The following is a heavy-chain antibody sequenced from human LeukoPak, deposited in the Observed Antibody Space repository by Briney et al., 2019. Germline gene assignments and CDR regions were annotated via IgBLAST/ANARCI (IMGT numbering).Heavy chain of an antibody. CDR3: AKSNGYGLVDI. D-gene: IGHD3-10*01. J-gene: IGHJ3*02. CDR1: GGAISSYY. V-gene: IGHV4-39*07. Sequence: SETLSLTCTVSGGAISSYYWGWIRQPPGKGLEWIGNIFYSGSTYYSPSVKSRVTISLDTSRNQFSLKLNSVTAADTAVYYCAKSNGYGLVDIWGQGTMTVSS. CDR2: IFYSGST.